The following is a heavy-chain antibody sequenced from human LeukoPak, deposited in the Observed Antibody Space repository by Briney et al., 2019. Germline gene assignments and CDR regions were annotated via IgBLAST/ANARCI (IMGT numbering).Heavy chain of an antibody. D-gene: IGHD2-15*01. Sequence: GGSLRLTCVASGFNLGDFWVNWLRQAPGKGLEWVANMNQDGRQTNYLDSVKGRFTISRDNARNSVYLHMDSLRDEDTSLYYCVRDQGDRTGSLWGQGTLVTVST. CDR3: VRDQGDRTGSL. CDR1: GFNLGDFW. V-gene: IGHV3-7*01. J-gene: IGHJ4*02. CDR2: MNQDGRQT.